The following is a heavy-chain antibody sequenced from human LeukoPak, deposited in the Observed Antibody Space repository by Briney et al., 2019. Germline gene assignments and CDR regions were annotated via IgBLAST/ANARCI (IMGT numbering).Heavy chain of an antibody. CDR1: GFTFSSYG. V-gene: IGHV3-30*18. Sequence: GRSLRLSCAASGFTFSSYGMHWVRQAPGKGLEWVAVISYDGSNKYYADSVKGRFTISRDNSKNTLYLQMNSLRAEDTAVYYCAKDPSRIGPIAFYALEDYWGQGTLVTVSS. D-gene: IGHD2/OR15-2a*01. CDR2: ISYDGSNK. J-gene: IGHJ4*02. CDR3: AKDPSRIGPIAFYALEDY.